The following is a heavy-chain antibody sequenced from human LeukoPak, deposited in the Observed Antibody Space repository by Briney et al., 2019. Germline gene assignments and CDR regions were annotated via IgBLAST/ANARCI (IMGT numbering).Heavy chain of an antibody. V-gene: IGHV1-69*13. CDR1: GGTFSSYT. J-gene: IGHJ4*02. D-gene: IGHD6-25*01. CDR2: IIPIFGTA. CDR3: ARDGYSSGREEY. Sequence: SVKVSCKASGGTFSSYTISWVRQAPGQGLEWMGGIIPIFGTANYAQKFQGRVTITADESTSTAYMELSSLRSDDRAVYYCARDGYSSGREEYWGQGTLVTVSS.